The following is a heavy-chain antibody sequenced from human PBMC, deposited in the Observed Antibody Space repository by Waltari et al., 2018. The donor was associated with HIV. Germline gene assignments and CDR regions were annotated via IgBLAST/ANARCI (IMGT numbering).Heavy chain of an antibody. V-gene: IGHV1-8*01. J-gene: IGHJ5*02. Sequence: QVQLVQSGAEVPKPGSSLKVSCKASGYTFTSYDINWVRQATGQGLEWMGWMNHNSGNTGYAQKFQGRVTMTRNTSISTAYMELSSLRSEDTAVYYCARGPYYYGSGSYWFDPWGQGTLVTVSS. D-gene: IGHD3-10*01. CDR1: GYTFTSYD. CDR3: ARGPYYYGSGSYWFDP. CDR2: MNHNSGNT.